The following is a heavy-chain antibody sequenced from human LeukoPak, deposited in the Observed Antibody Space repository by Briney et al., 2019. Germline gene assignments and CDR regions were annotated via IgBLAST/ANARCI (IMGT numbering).Heavy chain of an antibody. V-gene: IGHV3-21*01. CDR3: IRDLFDDYSLDY. CDR2: INSDSSLM. CDR1: GFTFSSYS. D-gene: IGHD3-16*01. Sequence: PGGSLRLSCAASGFTFSSYSMNWVSQAPGKGLEWVSSINSDSSLMYYAESVKGRFTISRDNARNSLYLQMNSLRAEDTAVYYCIRDLFDDYSLDYWGQGALVTVSS. J-gene: IGHJ4*02.